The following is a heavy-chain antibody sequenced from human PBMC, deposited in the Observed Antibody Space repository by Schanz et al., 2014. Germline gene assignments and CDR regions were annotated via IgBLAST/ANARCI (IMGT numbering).Heavy chain of an antibody. V-gene: IGHV3-30*18. Sequence: QVQLVESGGGVVQPGRSLRLSCAASGFTFSSYGMHWVRQAPGKGLEWVALVSSDGNNDYYTDSVKGRFTISRDNSKNTLYLQLNSLRAEDTAVYYCAKQHIVRGVIYLNWFDSWGQGTLVTVSS. J-gene: IGHJ5*01. CDR2: VSSDGNND. CDR1: GFTFSSYG. D-gene: IGHD3-10*01. CDR3: AKQHIVRGVIYLNWFDS.